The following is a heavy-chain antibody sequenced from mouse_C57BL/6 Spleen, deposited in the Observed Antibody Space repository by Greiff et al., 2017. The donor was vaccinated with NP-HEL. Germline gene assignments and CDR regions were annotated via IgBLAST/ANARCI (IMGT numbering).Heavy chain of an antibody. CDR3: ARRGKQGYFDY. CDR1: GFSLSTSGMG. Sequence: QVTLKVCGPGILQSSQTLSLTCSFSGFSLSTSGMGVSWIRQPSGKGLEWLAHIYWDDDKRYNPSLKSRLTISKDTSRNQVFLKITSVDTADTATYYCARRGKQGYFDYWGQGTTLTVSS. CDR2: IYWDDDK. V-gene: IGHV8-12*01. J-gene: IGHJ2*01.